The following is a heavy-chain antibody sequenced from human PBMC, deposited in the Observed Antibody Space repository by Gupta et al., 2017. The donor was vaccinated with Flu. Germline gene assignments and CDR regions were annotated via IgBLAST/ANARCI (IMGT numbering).Heavy chain of an antibody. D-gene: IGHD2-21*01. Sequence: QVQLVQSGAEVKKPGASVKVSCTASGYSFTSYAMHWVRQAPGQGLEWMGLINPYGGRTSHEQKLQGRVTMTRDMSTSTVYMELSSLRSEDTAVYYCARGASCGGDCYYFDFWGQGTLVTVSS. CDR2: INPYGGRT. CDR1: GYSFTSYA. V-gene: IGHV1-46*04. CDR3: ARGASCGGDCYYFDF. J-gene: IGHJ4*02.